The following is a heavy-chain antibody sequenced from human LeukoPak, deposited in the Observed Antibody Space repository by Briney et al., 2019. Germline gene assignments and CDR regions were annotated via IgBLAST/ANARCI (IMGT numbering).Heavy chain of an antibody. D-gene: IGHD4-17*01. CDR1: GFTFSSYE. CDR3: APTTARRRYMDV. CDR2: ISSSGSTI. Sequence: GGSLRLSCAASGFTFSSYEMNWVRQAPGEGLEWVSYISSSGSTIYYADSVKGRFTISRDSAKNSLYLQMNSLRAEDTAVYYCAPTTARRRYMDVWGKGTTVTISS. V-gene: IGHV3-48*03. J-gene: IGHJ6*03.